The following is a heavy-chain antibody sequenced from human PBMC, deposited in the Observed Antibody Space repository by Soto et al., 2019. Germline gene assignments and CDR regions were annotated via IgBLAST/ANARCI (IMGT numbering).Heavy chain of an antibody. J-gene: IGHJ4*02. D-gene: IGHD3-22*01. CDR2: ISGSGGST. Sequence: EGQLLESGGGLVQPGGSLRLSFAASGFTVSSYAMSWVRQAPGKWLEWVSAISGSGGSTYYADSVKGRFTISRDNSKNTLYLQMNSLRAEDTAVYYCAKDSHYYDSSGPHDYWGQGTLVTVSS. CDR3: AKDSHYYDSSGPHDY. CDR1: GFTVSSYA. V-gene: IGHV3-23*01.